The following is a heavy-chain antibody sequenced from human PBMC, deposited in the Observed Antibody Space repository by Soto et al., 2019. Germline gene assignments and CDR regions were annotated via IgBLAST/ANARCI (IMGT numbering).Heavy chain of an antibody. V-gene: IGHV4-31*03. J-gene: IGHJ3*02. CDR1: GGSISSGGYY. D-gene: IGHD2-15*01. Sequence: SETLSLTCTVSGGSISSGGYYWSWIRQHPGKGLEWIGYIYYSGSTYYNPSLKSRVTISVDTSKNQFSLKLSSVTAADTAVYYCARDCSGGSCYSSWAFDISGQGTMVT. CDR2: IYYSGST. CDR3: ARDCSGGSCYSSWAFDI.